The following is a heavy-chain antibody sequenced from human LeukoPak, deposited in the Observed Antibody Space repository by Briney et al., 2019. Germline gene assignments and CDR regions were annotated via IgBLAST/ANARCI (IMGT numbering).Heavy chain of an antibody. D-gene: IGHD2-21*02. V-gene: IGHV4-4*07. CDR2: IYTSGST. J-gene: IGHJ3*02. CDR1: GGSISSYY. CDR3: AIVVVTATKGPDAFDI. Sequence: SETLSLTCTVSGGSISSYYWSWIRQPAGKGLEWIGRIYTSGSTNYNPSLKSRVTMSVDTSKNQFSLKLSSVTAADTAVYYCAIVVVTATKGPDAFDIWGQGTMVTVSS.